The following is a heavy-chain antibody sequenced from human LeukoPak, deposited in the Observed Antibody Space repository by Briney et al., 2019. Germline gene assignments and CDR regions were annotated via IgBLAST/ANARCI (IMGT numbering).Heavy chain of an antibody. D-gene: IGHD6-19*01. Sequence: SETLSLTCTVSGASIGTSNNYWGWIRPPPGKGLEWIGGIHYSGSTYYDPSLKSRVTISMDTSRNQFSLRLNSVTAADTAVYYCARHGQWLVRLDYWGQGTLVTVSS. CDR2: IHYSGST. V-gene: IGHV4-39*01. J-gene: IGHJ4*02. CDR1: GASIGTSNNY. CDR3: ARHGQWLVRLDY.